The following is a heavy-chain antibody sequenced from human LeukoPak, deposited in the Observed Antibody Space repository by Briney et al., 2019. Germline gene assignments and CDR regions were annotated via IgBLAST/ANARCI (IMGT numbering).Heavy chain of an antibody. V-gene: IGHV4-34*01. CDR3: ARGPWGSSSD. CDR1: GGSFSGYY. D-gene: IGHD6-6*01. CDR2: INHSGST. Sequence: SETLSLTCAVYGGSFSGYYWSWIRQPPGKGLEWIGEINHSGSTNYNPSLKSRVTISVDTSKNQFSLKLSSVTAADTAVYYCARGPWGSSSDGGKGTLVTVS. J-gene: IGHJ4*02.